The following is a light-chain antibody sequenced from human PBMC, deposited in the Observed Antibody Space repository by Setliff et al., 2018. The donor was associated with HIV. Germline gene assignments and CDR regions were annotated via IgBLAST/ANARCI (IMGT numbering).Light chain of an antibody. CDR3: GTWDTSLRAYV. Sequence: QSALTQPPSVSAAPGQKVTVSCSGSNSNIENNYVSWYQQLSGTAPKLLIYDNDKRPSGIPDRLSGSKSGTSATLGITGLQSGDEADYFCGTWDTSLRAYVFGSGTKVTVL. CDR1: NSNIENNY. V-gene: IGLV1-51*01. J-gene: IGLJ1*01. CDR2: DND.